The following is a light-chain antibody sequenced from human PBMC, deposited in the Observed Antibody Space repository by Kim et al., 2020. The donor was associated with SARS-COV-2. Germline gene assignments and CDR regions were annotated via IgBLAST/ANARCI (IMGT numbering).Light chain of an antibody. V-gene: IGKV1-33*01. J-gene: IGKJ3*01. CDR2: DAS. Sequence: DIQMTQSPSSLSASVGDRVTITCQASQVISNYLNWYQQKPGKAPKLLIYDASNLETGVPSRFSGSGSGTDFTFTISSLQPEDIATYYCQQYDNLPFTFGPGTKVDIK. CDR1: QVISNY. CDR3: QQYDNLPFT.